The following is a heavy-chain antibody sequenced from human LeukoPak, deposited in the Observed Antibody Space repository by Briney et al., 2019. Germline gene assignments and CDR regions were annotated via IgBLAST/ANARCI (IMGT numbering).Heavy chain of an antibody. CDR2: ISGTGDNT. CDR1: GFTFSIYA. J-gene: IGHJ4*02. D-gene: IGHD3-22*01. V-gene: IGHV3-23*01. CDR3: AKDRAIVVLITVDY. Sequence: GGSLRLSCAASGFTFSIYAMTWVRQAPGKGLERVSAISGTGDNTYYADSVKGRFIISRDNSKNTLYLQMNSLRAEDTAVYYRAKDRAIVVLITVDYWGQGSLVTVSS.